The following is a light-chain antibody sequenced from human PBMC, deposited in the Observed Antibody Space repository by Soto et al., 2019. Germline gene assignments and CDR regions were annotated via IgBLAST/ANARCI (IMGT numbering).Light chain of an antibody. CDR2: GAS. Sequence: EIVLTQSPGTLYLSPGERATLSCRASQSVTSQYLAWYQQKSGQAPRLIIYGASSRATGTPARFSGSGSGTEFTLTISRLEPEDFAVYYWQRYESSPMYTFGQGTKLEIK. CDR1: QSVTSQY. J-gene: IGKJ2*01. V-gene: IGKV3-20*01. CDR3: QRYESSPMYT.